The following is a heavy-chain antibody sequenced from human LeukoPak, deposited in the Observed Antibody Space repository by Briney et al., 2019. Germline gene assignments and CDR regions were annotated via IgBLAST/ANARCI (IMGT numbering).Heavy chain of an antibody. J-gene: IGHJ1*01. CDR3: ATEQDIEWAAAGTPGDFQH. D-gene: IGHD6-13*01. V-gene: IGHV4-59*01. CDR1: GGSISSYY. Sequence: SETLSLTCTVSGGSISSYYWSWIRQPPGKGLEWIGYIYHSGSTDYNPSLKSRVTISVDTSKKQFSLKLTSVTAADTAVYYCATEQDIEWAAAGTPGDFQHWGQGTLVTVSS. CDR2: IYHSGST.